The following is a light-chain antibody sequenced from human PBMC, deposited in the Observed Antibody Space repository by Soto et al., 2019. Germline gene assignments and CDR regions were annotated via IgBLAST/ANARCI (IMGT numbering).Light chain of an antibody. V-gene: IGLV1-51*01. CDR2: DND. CDR1: SSNIGNNY. J-gene: IGLJ3*02. CDR3: ETWDNTLSGIL. Sequence: QSVLTQPPSVSAAPGQKVSISCSGSSSNIGNNYVSWYQQLPGTAPKVLIYDNDQRPSGIPDRFSGSKSGTSATLDITGLQTGDEADYYCETWDNTLSGILFGGGTKVTVL.